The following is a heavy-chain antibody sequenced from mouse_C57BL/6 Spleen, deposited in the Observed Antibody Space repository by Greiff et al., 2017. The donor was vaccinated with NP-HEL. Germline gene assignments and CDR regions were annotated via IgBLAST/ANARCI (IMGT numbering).Heavy chain of an antibody. CDR2: IDPSDSYT. CDR1: GYTFTSYW. V-gene: IGHV1-69*01. J-gene: IGHJ4*01. D-gene: IGHD2-3*01. CDR3: ARGWLLPLYAMDY. Sequence: QVQLQQPGAELVMPGASVKLSCKASGYTFTSYWMHWVKQRPGQGLEWIGEIDPSDSYTNYNQKFKGKSTLTVDKSSSTAYMQLSSLTSEDSAVFYCARGWLLPLYAMDYWGQGTSVTVSS.